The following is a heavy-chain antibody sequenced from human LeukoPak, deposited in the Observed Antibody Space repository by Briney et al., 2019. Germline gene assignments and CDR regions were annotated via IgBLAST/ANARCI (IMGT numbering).Heavy chain of an antibody. V-gene: IGHV3-48*04. CDR1: EFTFVRYA. J-gene: IGHJ6*03. CDR2: ISSSSFKI. D-gene: IGHD6-13*01. Sequence: GGPLRLSCAASEFTFVRYAMNWVRQAPGKGLEWVSYISSSSFKIGYADSVKGRFTISRDNSKNSLYLQMGSLRVEDTAVYYCVRDPSYGSSWYYYMDVWGKGTTVTVSS. CDR3: VRDPSYGSSWYYYMDV.